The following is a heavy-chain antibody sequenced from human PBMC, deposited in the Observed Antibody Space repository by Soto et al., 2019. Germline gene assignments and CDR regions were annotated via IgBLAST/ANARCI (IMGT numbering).Heavy chain of an antibody. D-gene: IGHD6-19*01. J-gene: IGHJ4*02. V-gene: IGHV3-30-3*01. CDR3: ARDEYSSGWYGIRLAY. CDR1: GFTFSSYA. Sequence: QVQLVESGGGVVQPGRSLRLSCAPSGFTFSSYAIHWVRQAPGKGLEWVAVISYDGGNKYYADSVKGRFTISRDNSKNTLYLQMNSLRAEDTAVYYCARDEYSSGWYGIRLAYWGQGTLVTVSS. CDR2: ISYDGGNK.